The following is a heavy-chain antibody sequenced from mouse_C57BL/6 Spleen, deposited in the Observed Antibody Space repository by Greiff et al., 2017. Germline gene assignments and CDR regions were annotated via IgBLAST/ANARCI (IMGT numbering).Heavy chain of an antibody. D-gene: IGHD2-12*01. J-gene: IGHJ2*01. CDR3: TRRWHTDSNDESYFDY. V-gene: IGHV1-15*01. CDR1: GYTFTDYE. CDR2: IDPETGGT. Sequence: VQLQQSGAELVRPGASVTLSCKASGYTFTDYEMHWVKQTPVHGLEWIGAIDPETGGTAYNQKFKGKAILTADKSSSTAYMELRSLTSEDSAVYYCTRRWHTDSNDESYFDYWGQGTTLTVSS.